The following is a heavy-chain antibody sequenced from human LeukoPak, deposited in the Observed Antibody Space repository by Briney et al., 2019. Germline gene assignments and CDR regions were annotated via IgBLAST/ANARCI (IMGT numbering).Heavy chain of an antibody. J-gene: IGHJ4*02. D-gene: IGHD7-27*01. CDR1: GYSISSGYY. Sequence: PSETLSLTCTVSGYSISSGYYWGWIRQPPGKGLEWIGNIYHTGSTYYNPSLKSRVTISVDTSKNQLSLKLSSVTAADTAVYYCARVLTGKFDYWGQGTLVTVSS. V-gene: IGHV4-38-2*02. CDR2: IYHTGST. CDR3: ARVLTGKFDY.